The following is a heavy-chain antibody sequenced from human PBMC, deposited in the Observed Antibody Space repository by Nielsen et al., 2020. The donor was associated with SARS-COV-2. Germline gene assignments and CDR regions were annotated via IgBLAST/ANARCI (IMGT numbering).Heavy chain of an antibody. CDR3: ARVRYPGLVYLLYFAF. V-gene: IGHV3-30-3*01. CDR1: GFTLSSYP. J-gene: IGHJ4*02. Sequence: GESLKISCAASGFTLSSYPVHWVRQAQGKGLEGVAFISYDESNKDYADSVKGRFTISRDNSKNTVYLHMSNLRAEDTAVYSCARVRYPGLVYLLYFAFWGQGTLLTVSS. D-gene: IGHD5/OR15-5a*01. CDR2: ISYDESNK.